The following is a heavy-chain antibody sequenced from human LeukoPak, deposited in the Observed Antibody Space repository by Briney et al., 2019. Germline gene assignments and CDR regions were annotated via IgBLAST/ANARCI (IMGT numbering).Heavy chain of an antibody. J-gene: IGHJ6*03. CDR2: SSYNGNT. CDR3: ARGAYYYYYMDV. CDR1: GAYFTNYY. V-gene: IGHV4-59*01. Sequence: PSETLSLTCTVSGAYFTNYYWSFIRQPPGKGLEWIGFSSYNGNTNYNPSLKSRVTISLDMSKNQFSLRLNSVTAADTAVYYCARGAYYYYYMDVWGKGTTVTISS.